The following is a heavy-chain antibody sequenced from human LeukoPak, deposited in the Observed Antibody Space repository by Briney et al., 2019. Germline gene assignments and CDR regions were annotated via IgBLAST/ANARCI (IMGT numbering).Heavy chain of an antibody. J-gene: IGHJ6*03. D-gene: IGHD4-11*01. CDR3: ARETDYSNHPYYMDV. V-gene: IGHV1-2*02. CDR2: INPNSGGT. Sequence: GASVKVSCKASGYTFTGYYMHWVRQAPGQGLEWMGWINPNSGGTNYAQKFQGRVTMTRDTSISTAYMELSRLRSDDTAVYYCARETDYSNHPYYMDVWGKGTTVTVSS. CDR1: GYTFTGYY.